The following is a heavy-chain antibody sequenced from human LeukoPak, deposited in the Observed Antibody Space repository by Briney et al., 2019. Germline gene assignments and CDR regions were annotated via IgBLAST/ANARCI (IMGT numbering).Heavy chain of an antibody. J-gene: IGHJ4*02. Sequence: GASVKVSCKASGYTFTGYYMHWVRQAPGQGLEWMGWINPNSGGTNYAQKFQGRVTMTRDTSISTAYMELSRLRSDDTAVYYCATLNRKSYDYVWGSYRRLFDYWGQGTLVTVSS. D-gene: IGHD3-16*02. CDR2: INPNSGGT. CDR3: ATLNRKSYDYVWGSYRRLFDY. CDR1: GYTFTGYY. V-gene: IGHV1-2*02.